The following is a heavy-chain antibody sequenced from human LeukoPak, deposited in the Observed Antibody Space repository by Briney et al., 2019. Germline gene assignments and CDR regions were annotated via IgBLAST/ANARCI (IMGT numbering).Heavy chain of an antibody. Sequence: PSETLSLTCTVSGGSISSYYWSWIRQPPGKGLEWIGYIYYSGSTNYNPSLKSRVTISVDTSKNQFSLKLSSVTAADTAVYYCARSLQWATGAFDMWGQGTMVTVSS. CDR1: GGSISSYY. CDR2: IYYSGST. J-gene: IGHJ3*02. D-gene: IGHD1-14*01. CDR3: ARSLQWATGAFDM. V-gene: IGHV4-59*01.